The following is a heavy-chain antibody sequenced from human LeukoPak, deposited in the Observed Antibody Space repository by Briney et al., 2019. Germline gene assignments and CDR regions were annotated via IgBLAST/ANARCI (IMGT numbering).Heavy chain of an antibody. CDR2: IKSKTDGGTT. D-gene: IGHD3-16*01. CDR3: TSMMITFGGVLDDY. CDR1: GFTFSNAW. J-gene: IGHJ4*02. V-gene: IGHV3-15*01. Sequence: PGGSLRLSCAASGFTFSNAWMSWVRQAPGKGLEWVGRIKSKTDGGTTDYAAPVNGRFTISRDDSKNTLYLQMNSLKTEDAAVYYCTSMMITFGGVLDDYWGQGTLVTVSS.